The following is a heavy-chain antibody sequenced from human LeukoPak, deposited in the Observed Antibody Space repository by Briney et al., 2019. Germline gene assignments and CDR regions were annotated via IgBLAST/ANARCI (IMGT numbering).Heavy chain of an antibody. V-gene: IGHV3-30*02. D-gene: IGHD5-18*01. Sequence: RPGGSLRLSCAASGFTFSSYGMHWVRQAPGKGLEWVAVIWYDGSNKYYADSVKGRFTISRDNSKNTLYLQMNSLRAEDTAVYYCAKDGGYSYGFDYWGQGTLVTVSS. CDR2: IWYDGSNK. CDR1: GFTFSSYG. J-gene: IGHJ4*02. CDR3: AKDGGYSYGFDY.